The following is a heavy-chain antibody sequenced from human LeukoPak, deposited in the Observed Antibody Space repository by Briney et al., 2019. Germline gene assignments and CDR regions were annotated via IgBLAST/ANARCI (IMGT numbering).Heavy chain of an antibody. J-gene: IGHJ4*02. CDR3: AREWYSSGSNFDY. CDR2: IIHRGST. D-gene: IGHD6-19*01. Sequence: SETLSLTCAVYGGSFSGYYWSWIRQPPGKGLEWIGEIIHRGSTNYNPSLKSRVTMSVDTSKNQFSLKLSSVTAADTAVYYCAREWYSSGSNFDYWGQGTLVTVSS. CDR1: GGSFSGYY. V-gene: IGHV4-34*12.